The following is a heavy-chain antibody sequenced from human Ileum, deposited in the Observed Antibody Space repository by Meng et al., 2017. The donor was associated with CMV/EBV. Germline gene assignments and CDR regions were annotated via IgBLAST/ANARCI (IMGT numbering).Heavy chain of an antibody. V-gene: IGHV3-23*01. J-gene: IGHJ4*02. D-gene: IGHD6-13*01. CDR3: AKGGVYSSTWDDY. CDR1: GFTFSSYA. CDR2: ISGSGGST. Sequence: GESLKISCAASGFTFSSYAMSWVRQAPGKGLEWVSAISGSGGSTYYADSVKGRFTISRDNSKNTLYLQMNSLRAEDTAVYYCAKGGVYSSTWDDYWGQGTLVTVSS.